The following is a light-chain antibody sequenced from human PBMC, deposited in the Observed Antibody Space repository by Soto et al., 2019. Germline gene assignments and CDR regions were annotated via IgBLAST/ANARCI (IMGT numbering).Light chain of an antibody. V-gene: IGKV1-5*03. CDR1: QSINSW. CDR2: KAS. Sequence: DIQMTQSPSTLSASVGVRVTITCRASQSINSWLAWYQQKPGKAPKLLIYKASDLESGVPSRFSGSGSGTEFTLTISSLQPDDFATYYCQQYIYYPRTFGQGTKVDI. J-gene: IGKJ1*01. CDR3: QQYIYYPRT.